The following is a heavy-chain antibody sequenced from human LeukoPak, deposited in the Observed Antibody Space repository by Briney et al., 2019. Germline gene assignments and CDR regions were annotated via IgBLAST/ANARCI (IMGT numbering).Heavy chain of an antibody. CDR3: ARGQNVRPSAFFDS. CDR1: GFPFSSYW. Sequence: GGALRLSCAASGFPFSSYWMSWLRQAPGKGLEWVANIKEVGRETYYLDYVKGRFTISTDNAKNSLDLQMNRLRVEDTAIYYCARGQNVRPSAFFDSWGQGTLVTVSS. J-gene: IGHJ4*02. D-gene: IGHD6-6*01. V-gene: IGHV3-7*01. CDR2: IKEVGRET.